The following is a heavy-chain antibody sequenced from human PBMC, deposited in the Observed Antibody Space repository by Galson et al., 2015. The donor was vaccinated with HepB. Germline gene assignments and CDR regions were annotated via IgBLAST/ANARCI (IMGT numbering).Heavy chain of an antibody. CDR1: GFTFSNAW. CDR3: TTAPDIMATTQPVDY. CDR2: IKSKTDGGTT. V-gene: IGHV3-15*07. J-gene: IGHJ4*02. D-gene: IGHD5-12*01. Sequence: SLRLSCAASGFTFSNAWMNWVRQAPGKGLEWVGRIKSKTDGGTTDYAAPVKGRFTISRDDSKNTLYLQMNSLKTEDTAVYYCTTAPDIMATTQPVDYWGQGTLVTVSS.